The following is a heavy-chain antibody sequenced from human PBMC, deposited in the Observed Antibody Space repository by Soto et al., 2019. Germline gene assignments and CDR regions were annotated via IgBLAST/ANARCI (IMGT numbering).Heavy chain of an antibody. CDR1: GFTFSTYS. V-gene: IGHV3-30*15. D-gene: IGHD6-19*01. CDR2: ISYDGNKK. J-gene: IGHJ4*02. Sequence: QVQLVESGGGVVHPGRSLRLSCAASGFTFSTYSMHWVRQAPGKGLEWVAVISYDGNKKFYRDSVKGRFSISRDTTMHTVDLEMRSLSSEDTGVYDCATSISVAGLDYWCQGTLVTVSS. CDR3: ATSISVAGLDY.